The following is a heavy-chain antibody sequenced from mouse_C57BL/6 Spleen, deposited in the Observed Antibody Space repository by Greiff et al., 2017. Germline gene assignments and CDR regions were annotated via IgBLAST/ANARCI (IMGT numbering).Heavy chain of an antibody. J-gene: IGHJ1*03. CDR1: GYAFSSYW. CDR3: ARRSTTVVAHWYFDV. Sequence: VQLQQSGAELVKPGASVKISCKASGYAFSSYWMNWVKQRPGKGLEWIGQIYPGDGDTNYTGKFKGKATLTADKSSSTAYMPLSSLTAEDSAVYFCARRSTTVVAHWYFDVWGTGTTVTVSS. V-gene: IGHV1-80*01. D-gene: IGHD1-1*01. CDR2: IYPGDGDT.